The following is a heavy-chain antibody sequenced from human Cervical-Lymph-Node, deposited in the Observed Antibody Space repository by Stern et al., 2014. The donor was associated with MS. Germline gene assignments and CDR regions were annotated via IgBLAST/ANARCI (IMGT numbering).Heavy chain of an antibody. V-gene: IGHV1-46*01. D-gene: IGHD3-10*01. Sequence: QVQLVQSGAEVKKPGASVTVSCKASGYTFTSYYIHWVRQAPGQGLEWMGIFNPYSYSTSSAPLFQGRITMTWDTSTSTINMHLSSLTSEDAAVYYCARGFVSTANWFDHWGQGTLVTVSS. CDR1: GYTFTSYY. J-gene: IGHJ5*02. CDR3: ARGFVSTANWFDH. CDR2: FNPYSYST.